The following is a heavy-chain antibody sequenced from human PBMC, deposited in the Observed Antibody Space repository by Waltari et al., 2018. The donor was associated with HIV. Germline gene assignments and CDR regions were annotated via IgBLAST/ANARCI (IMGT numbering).Heavy chain of an antibody. Sequence: QVQLVQSGGGKVQAGRSLRLSRSASGFTFSTFGMHWVRQAPGKGLEWVAVISHHGRSDHYADSVKCRFTISRDNSKDTLFLEMDNVRPEDTSLCFCAKDRSDFWTGFLDHWGQGALVTVTS. V-gene: IGHV3-30*18. CDR3: AKDRSDFWTGFLDH. CDR1: GFTFSTFG. D-gene: IGHD3-3*01. J-gene: IGHJ4*02. CDR2: ISHHGRSD.